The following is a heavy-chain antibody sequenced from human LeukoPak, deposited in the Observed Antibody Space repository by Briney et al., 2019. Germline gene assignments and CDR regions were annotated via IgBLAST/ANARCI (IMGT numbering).Heavy chain of an antibody. J-gene: IGHJ4*02. V-gene: IGHV1-8*03. D-gene: IGHD3-10*01. CDR1: EYTFKDYY. Sequence: ASVKVSCKASEYTFKDYYMHWVRQAPGQGLEWMGWMNPNSGNTGYAQKFQGRVTITRNTSISTAYMELSSLRSEDTAVYYCARERFGSIGLWYWGQGTLVTVSS. CDR2: MNPNSGNT. CDR3: ARERFGSIGLWY.